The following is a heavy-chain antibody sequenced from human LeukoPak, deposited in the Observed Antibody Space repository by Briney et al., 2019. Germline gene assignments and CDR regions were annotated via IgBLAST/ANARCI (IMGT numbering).Heavy chain of an antibody. CDR2: IYTSGST. V-gene: IGHV4-4*07. CDR3: ARAYSSSWYFNWFDP. D-gene: IGHD6-13*01. Sequence: SETLSLTCTVSGGSISSYYWSWIRQPAGKGLEWIGRIYTSGSTNYNPSLKSRVTMSVDASKNQFSLKLSSVTAADTAVYFCARAYSSSWYFNWFDPWGQGTQVTVSS. CDR1: GGSISSYY. J-gene: IGHJ5*02.